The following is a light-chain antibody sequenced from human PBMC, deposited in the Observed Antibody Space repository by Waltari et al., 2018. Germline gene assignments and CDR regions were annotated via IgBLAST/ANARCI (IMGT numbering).Light chain of an antibody. CDR2: GNS. J-gene: IGLJ2*01. CDR3: QSYDSSLSGSV. CDR1: SSNRGAGYD. V-gene: IGLV1-40*01. Sequence: QSVLTPPPSVSGAPGQRVTISCPGSSSNRGAGYDVHWYQQLPGTAPKLLIYGNSNRPSGVPDRFSGSKSGTSASLAITGLQAEDEADYYCQSYDSSLSGSVFGGGTKLTVL.